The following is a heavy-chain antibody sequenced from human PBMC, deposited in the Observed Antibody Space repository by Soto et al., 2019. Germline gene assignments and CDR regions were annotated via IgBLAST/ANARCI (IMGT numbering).Heavy chain of an antibody. J-gene: IGHJ4*02. CDR2: MNPKSGNT. CDR3: ARSPPNWGHDY. Sequence: ASVKVSCKASGYTFTSYDIKWVRQATGQGFEWMGWMNPKSGNTGDAQKFQGRVTMTRDTSITTAYMELSSLRSEDAVVYYYARSPPNWGHDYWGLGTLVTVSS. V-gene: IGHV1-8*01. D-gene: IGHD7-27*01. CDR1: GYTFTSYD.